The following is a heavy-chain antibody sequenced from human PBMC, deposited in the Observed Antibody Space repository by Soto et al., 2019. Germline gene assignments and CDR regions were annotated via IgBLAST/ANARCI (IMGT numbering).Heavy chain of an antibody. CDR1: GDSIRSSDYY. CDR2: IYYSGST. Sequence: QVQLQESGPGLVKASQTLSLTCTVSGDSIRSSDYYWSWIRQPPGKGLEWIGYIYYSGSTYYNPSLKSRVTISVDTSKNQFSLKLSSVTAVDTAVYYCARLLPGGYCSGGSCYYYGMDVWGQGTTVTVSS. V-gene: IGHV4-30-4*01. J-gene: IGHJ6*02. D-gene: IGHD2-15*01. CDR3: ARLLPGGYCSGGSCYYYGMDV.